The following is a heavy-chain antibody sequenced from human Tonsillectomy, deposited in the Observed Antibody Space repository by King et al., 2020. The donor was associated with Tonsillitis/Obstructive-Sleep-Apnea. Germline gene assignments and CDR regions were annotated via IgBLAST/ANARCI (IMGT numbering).Heavy chain of an antibody. Sequence: QLVQSGAEVKKPGASVKVSCKASAYTFTGYYMHWVRQAPGQRFEWMGRINPNSGGPNYAQKFPGRDTMTRDTSISTAYMELSRLRSDDTAVYYCARETPYGDPSEAFEIWGQGTMVTVSS. V-gene: IGHV1-2*06. D-gene: IGHD4-17*01. CDR3: ARETPYGDPSEAFEI. CDR1: AYTFTGYY. J-gene: IGHJ3*02. CDR2: INPNSGGP.